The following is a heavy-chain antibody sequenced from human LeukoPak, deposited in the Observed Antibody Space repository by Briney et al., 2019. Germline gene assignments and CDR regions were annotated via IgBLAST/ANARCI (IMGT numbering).Heavy chain of an antibody. CDR3: ARDYYDRFDP. CDR2: IYTSGST. D-gene: IGHD3-22*01. CDR1: GGSISSGSYY. V-gene: IGHV4-61*02. Sequence: SQTLSLTCTVSGGSISSGSYYWSWIRRPAGKGLEWIGRIYTSGSTNYNPSLKSRVTISVDTSKNQFSLKLSSVTAADTAVYYCARDYYDRFDPWGQGTLVTVSS. J-gene: IGHJ5*02.